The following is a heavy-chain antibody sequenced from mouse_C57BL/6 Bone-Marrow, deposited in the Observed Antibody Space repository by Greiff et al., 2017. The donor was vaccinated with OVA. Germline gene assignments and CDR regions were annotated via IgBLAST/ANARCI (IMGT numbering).Heavy chain of an antibody. CDR3: ARGYYSNSFAY. D-gene: IGHD2-5*01. J-gene: IGHJ3*01. CDR2: ISYDGSN. Sequence: EVQLVESGPGLVKPSQSLSLTCSVTGYSITSGYYWNWIRQFPGNKLEWMGYISYDGSNNYNPSLKNRISITRDTSKNQFFLKLNSVTTEDTATYYCARGYYSNSFAYWGQGTLVTVSA. CDR1: GYSITSGYY. V-gene: IGHV3-6*01.